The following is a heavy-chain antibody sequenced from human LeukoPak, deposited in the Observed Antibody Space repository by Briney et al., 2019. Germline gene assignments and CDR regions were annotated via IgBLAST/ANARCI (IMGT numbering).Heavy chain of an antibody. CDR2: ISSSSSYI. J-gene: IGHJ4*02. CDR1: GFTFSSYS. CDR3: ARVSIAVAAGREES. V-gene: IGHV3-21*04. D-gene: IGHD6-19*01. Sequence: GGSLRLSCAASGFTFSSYSMNWVRQAPGKGLEWVSSISSSSSYIYYADSVKGRFTISRDNAKNSLYLQMNSLRAEDTAVYYCARVSIAVAAGREESWGQGTLLTVSS.